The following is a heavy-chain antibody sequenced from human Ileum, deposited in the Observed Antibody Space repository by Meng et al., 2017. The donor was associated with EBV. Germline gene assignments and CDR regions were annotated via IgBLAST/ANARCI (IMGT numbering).Heavy chain of an antibody. CDR2: MNPNRGTT. V-gene: IGHV1-8*01. Sequence: QVQLGQAGAGGKKPGDSVKVSCKASGYTFTSYDINWVRQGTGQGLEWMGWMNPNRGTTGYAQKFQGRVTMTRNISKSTAYMDLSSLRSEDTAVYYCATGVADFEYWGQGTLVTVSS. D-gene: IGHD6-19*01. CDR3: ATGVADFEY. CDR1: GYTFTSYD. J-gene: IGHJ4*02.